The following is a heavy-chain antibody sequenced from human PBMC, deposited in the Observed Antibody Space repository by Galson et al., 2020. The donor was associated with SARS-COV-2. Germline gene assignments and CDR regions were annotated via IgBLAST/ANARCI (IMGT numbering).Heavy chain of an antibody. CDR3: AREAQYYDFWSGYSSEDYYGMDV. CDR2: IYYSGST. D-gene: IGHD3-3*01. CDR1: AGSISSSSYY. Sequence: SETLSLTCTVSAGSISSSSYYWGWIRQHPGKGLEWIGSIYYSGSTYYNPSLKSRVTISVATSKNQFSLKLSSVTAADTAVYYCAREAQYYDFWSGYSSEDYYGMDVWGQGTTVTVSS. V-gene: IGHV4-39*02. J-gene: IGHJ6*02.